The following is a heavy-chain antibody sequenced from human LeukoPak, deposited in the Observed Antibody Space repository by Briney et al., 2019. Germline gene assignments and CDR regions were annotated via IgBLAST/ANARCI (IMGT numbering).Heavy chain of an antibody. J-gene: IGHJ4*02. Sequence: PGGSLRLSCAASGFTFSAYGMSWVRQAPGKGLEWVSVIYSGGNTYYADSVKGRFTISRDDSKNTLYLQMNSLRAEDTALYYCARGYYYLTDWGQGTLVTVSS. CDR2: IYSGGNT. CDR3: ARGYYYLTD. D-gene: IGHD3-10*01. V-gene: IGHV3-23*03. CDR1: GFTFSAYG.